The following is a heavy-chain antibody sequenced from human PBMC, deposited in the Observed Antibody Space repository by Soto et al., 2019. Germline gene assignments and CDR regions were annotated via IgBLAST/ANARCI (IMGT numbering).Heavy chain of an antibody. V-gene: IGHV1-18*01. CDR2: ISAYNGNT. Sequence: ASVKVSCKASGYTFTSYGISWVRQAPGQGLEWMGWISAYNGNTNYAQKLQGRVTMTTDTSTSTAYMELRSLRSDDTAVYYCARDAVVVVAATQAFDIWGQGTVVTVSS. D-gene: IGHD2-15*01. CDR3: ARDAVVVVAATQAFDI. CDR1: GYTFTSYG. J-gene: IGHJ3*02.